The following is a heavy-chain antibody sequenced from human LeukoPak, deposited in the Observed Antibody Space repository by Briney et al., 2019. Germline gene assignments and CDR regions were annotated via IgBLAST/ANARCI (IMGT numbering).Heavy chain of an antibody. CDR3: GKVGGNSNS. D-gene: IGHD4-23*01. CDR2: IHNSRGT. CDR1: GGSITSDIFY. Sequence: SETLSLTCTVSGGSITSDIFYWNWIRQHPGKGLEWIGSIHNSRGTSHNPSLESRLTISVDTSENKFFLKMSYVTAADTAMYYCGKVGGNSNSWGQGTHLTVST. J-gene: IGHJ4*02. V-gene: IGHV4-31*03.